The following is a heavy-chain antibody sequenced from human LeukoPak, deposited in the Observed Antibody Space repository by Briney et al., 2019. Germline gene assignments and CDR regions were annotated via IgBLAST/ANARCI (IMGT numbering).Heavy chain of an antibody. CDR3: AEYYYDSSGYYQSEYFQH. CDR2: IIPILGIA. J-gene: IGHJ1*01. V-gene: IGHV1-69*04. CDR1: GGTFSSYA. D-gene: IGHD3-22*01. Sequence: SVKVSCKASGGTFSSYAISWVRQAPGQGLERMGRIIPILGIANYAQKFQGRVTITADKSTSTAYMELSSLRSEDTAVYYCAEYYYDSSGYYQSEYFQHWGQGTLVTVSS.